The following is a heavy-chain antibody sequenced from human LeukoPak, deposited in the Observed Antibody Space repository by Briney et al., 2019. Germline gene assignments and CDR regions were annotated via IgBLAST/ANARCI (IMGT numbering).Heavy chain of an antibody. CDR2: INPNSGGT. J-gene: IGHJ4*02. CDR1: GYSFTTYA. Sequence: ASVKVSCKASGYSFTTYAISWVRQAPGQGLEWMGWINPNSGGTNYAQKFQGRVTMTRDTSISTAYMELSRLRSDDTAVYYCARVITIFGATEYYFDYWGQGTLVTVSS. CDR3: ARVITIFGATEYYFDY. V-gene: IGHV1-2*02. D-gene: IGHD3-3*01.